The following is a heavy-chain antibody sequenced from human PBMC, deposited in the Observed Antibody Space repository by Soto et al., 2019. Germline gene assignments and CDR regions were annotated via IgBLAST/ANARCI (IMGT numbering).Heavy chain of an antibody. CDR1: GGTFSSYA. D-gene: IGHD3-10*01. CDR3: ARASFGELLQNYYYYGMDV. CDR2: IIPIFGTA. J-gene: IGHJ6*02. Sequence: SVKVSCKASGGTFSSYAISWVRQAPGQGLEWMGGIIPIFGTANYAQKFQGRVTITADESTSTAYMELSSLRSEDTAVYCCARASFGELLQNYYYYGMDVWGQGTTVTVSS. V-gene: IGHV1-69*13.